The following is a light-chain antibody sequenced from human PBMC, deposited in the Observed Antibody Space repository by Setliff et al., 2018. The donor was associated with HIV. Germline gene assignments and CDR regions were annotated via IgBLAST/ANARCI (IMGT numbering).Light chain of an antibody. CDR3: SSYAITNTLP. Sequence: QSALTQPASMSGSPGQSITISCTGTSSDVGGYSLVPWYQQHPGKAPKLIIYEVTNRASGVSNRFSGSKSGNTASLTISGLQAEDEADYYCSSYAITNTLPFGTGTKVTVL. CDR1: SSDVGGYSL. V-gene: IGLV2-14*03. J-gene: IGLJ1*01. CDR2: EVT.